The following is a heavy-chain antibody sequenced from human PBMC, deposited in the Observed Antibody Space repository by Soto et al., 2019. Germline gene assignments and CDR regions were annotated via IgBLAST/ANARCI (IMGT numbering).Heavy chain of an antibody. Sequence: QVQLVQSGAEVKKPGASVKVACKASGYTFTRYYIHWVRQAPGQGLEWMGIINPGGGNTRIERKFQGRVIMTRDTSTNTVYMELSSLRAEDTAVYFCARDVLDYDDYYLPDHWGQGTLVTVSS. CDR3: ARDVLDYDDYYLPDH. D-gene: IGHD4-17*01. J-gene: IGHJ4*02. V-gene: IGHV1-46*03. CDR2: INPGGGNT. CDR1: GYTFTRYY.